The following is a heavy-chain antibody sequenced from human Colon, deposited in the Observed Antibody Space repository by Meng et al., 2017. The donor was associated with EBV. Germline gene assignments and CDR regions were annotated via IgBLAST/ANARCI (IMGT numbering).Heavy chain of an antibody. J-gene: IGHJ4*02. CDR2: TSHSGST. Sequence: QVQLQESGPGLVKPSGTLSLTCAVSGGSISSSDWWSWVRQPPGKGLGWIGETSHSGSTDYSPSLKSRVTISLDKSKNQLSLKLNSVTAADTAVYYCASSDYYRSDYWGQGTLVTVSS. D-gene: IGHD3-22*01. V-gene: IGHV4-4*02. CDR1: GGSISSSDW. CDR3: ASSDYYRSDY.